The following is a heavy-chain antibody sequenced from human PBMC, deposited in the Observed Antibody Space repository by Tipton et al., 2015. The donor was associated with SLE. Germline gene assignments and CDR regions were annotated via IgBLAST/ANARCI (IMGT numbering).Heavy chain of an antibody. V-gene: IGHV4-59*11. D-gene: IGHD3-16*01. CDR3: AREGWGAFDI. Sequence: LSCTVSGGSISRHYWSWIRQPAGKGLEWIGYIYTSGSTNYNPSLKSRVTISVDTSKNQFSLKLSSVTAADTAVYYCAREGWGAFDIWGQGTMVTVSS. CDR2: IYTSGST. J-gene: IGHJ3*02. CDR1: GGSISRHY.